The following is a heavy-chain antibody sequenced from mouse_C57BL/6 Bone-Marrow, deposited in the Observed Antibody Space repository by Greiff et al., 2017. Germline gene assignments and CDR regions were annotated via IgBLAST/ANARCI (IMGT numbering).Heavy chain of an antibody. CDR3: ARLGYVSTSYGRDN. V-gene: IGHV1-39*01. CDR1: GYSFTDYN. Sequence: VHVKQSGPELVKPGASVKISCKASGYSFTDYNMNWVKQSNGKSLEWIGVINPNYGTTSYNQKFKGKATLTVDQSSSTAYMQLNCLTSEDSAVXKSARLGYVSTSYGRDNGGKGTSVTVSS. D-gene: IGHD1-1*01. J-gene: IGHJ4*01. CDR2: INPNYGTT.